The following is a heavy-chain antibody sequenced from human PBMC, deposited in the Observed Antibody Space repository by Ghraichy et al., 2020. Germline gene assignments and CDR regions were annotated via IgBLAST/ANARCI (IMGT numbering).Heavy chain of an antibody. Sequence: GGSLRLSCAASGFTFSKHSFRWVRQAPGKGLEWLATIKPNGSKKNYVDSVKGRFTISRDNANNFFYLDMNSLRAEDTAVYYCARVRCGVDSDPYWGRGTLVTVSP. CDR3: ARVRCGVDSDPY. CDR2: IKPNGSKK. J-gene: IGHJ4*02. D-gene: IGHD3-9*01. CDR1: GFTFSKHS. V-gene: IGHV3-7*01.